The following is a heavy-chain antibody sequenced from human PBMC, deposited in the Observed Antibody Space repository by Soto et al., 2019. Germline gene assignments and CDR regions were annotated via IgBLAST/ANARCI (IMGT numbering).Heavy chain of an antibody. Sequence: LRLSCAASGFTFSSYAMSWVRQAPGKGLEWVSAISGSGGSTYYADSVKGRFTISRDNSKNTLYLQMNSLRAEDTAVYYCAKGTSNYPYYYYYGMGVWGQGTTVTVSS. CDR3: AKGTSNYPYYYYYGMGV. V-gene: IGHV3-23*01. D-gene: IGHD4-4*01. CDR2: ISGSGGST. J-gene: IGHJ6*02. CDR1: GFTFSSYA.